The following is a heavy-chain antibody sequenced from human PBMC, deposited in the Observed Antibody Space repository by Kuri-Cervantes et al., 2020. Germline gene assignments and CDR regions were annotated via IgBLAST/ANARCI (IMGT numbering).Heavy chain of an antibody. CDR1: GYTFTSYY. CDR2: INPSGGST. D-gene: IGHD3-10*01. Sequence: ASVKVSCKASGYTFTSYYMHWVRQAPGQGIEWMGIINPSGGSTSYAQKFQGRVTMTEDTSTDTAYMELSSLISEDTAVYYCATFRGLTMVRGPTKQYNWFDPWGQGTLVTVSS. V-gene: IGHV1-46*01. J-gene: IGHJ5*02. CDR3: ATFRGLTMVRGPTKQYNWFDP.